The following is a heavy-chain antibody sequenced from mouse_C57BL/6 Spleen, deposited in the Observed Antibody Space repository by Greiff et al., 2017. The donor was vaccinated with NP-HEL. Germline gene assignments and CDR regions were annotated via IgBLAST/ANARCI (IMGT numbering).Heavy chain of an antibody. V-gene: IGHV5-6*01. J-gene: IGHJ2*01. CDR2: ISSGGSYT. CDR3: ARPGNGNFYFDY. D-gene: IGHD2-1*01. Sequence: EVHLVESGGDLVKPGGSLKLSCAASGFTFSSYGMSWVRQTPDKRLEWVATISSGGSYTYYPDSVKGRFTISRDNAKNTLYLQMSSLKSEDTAMYYCARPGNGNFYFDYWGQGTTLTVSS. CDR1: GFTFSSYG.